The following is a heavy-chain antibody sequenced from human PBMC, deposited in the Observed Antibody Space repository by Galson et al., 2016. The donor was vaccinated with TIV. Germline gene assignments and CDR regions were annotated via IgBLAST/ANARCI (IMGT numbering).Heavy chain of an antibody. CDR2: MNPNSGNT. V-gene: IGHV1-8*02. Sequence: SVKVSCKASGYTFTSYDINWVRQATGQGLEWMGWMNPNSGNTGYAQKLRGRVTMTRNTSVRTAYMELSSLRSVDTAVYYCARSGDYGDYWGQGTLVTVSS. D-gene: IGHD4-17*01. J-gene: IGHJ4*02. CDR3: ARSGDYGDY. CDR1: GYTFTSYD.